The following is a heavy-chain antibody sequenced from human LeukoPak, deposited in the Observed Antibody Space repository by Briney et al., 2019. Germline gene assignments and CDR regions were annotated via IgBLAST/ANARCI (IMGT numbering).Heavy chain of an antibody. Sequence: SQTLSLTCTVSGGSISSGGYYWSWIRQHPGKGLEWIGYIYYSGSTYYNPSLKSRVTISVDTSKNQFSLKLNSVTAADTAVYYCARNTAGYSSFGYWGQGTLVTVSS. D-gene: IGHD5-18*01. J-gene: IGHJ4*02. CDR2: IYYSGST. V-gene: IGHV4-31*03. CDR3: ARNTAGYSSFGY. CDR1: GGSISSGGYY.